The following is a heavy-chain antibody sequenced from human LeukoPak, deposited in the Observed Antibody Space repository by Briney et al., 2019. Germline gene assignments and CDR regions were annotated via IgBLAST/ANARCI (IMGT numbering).Heavy chain of an antibody. D-gene: IGHD3-9*01. V-gene: IGHV3-30*18. CDR2: ISYDGGNT. CDR3: AKDSNPHRYYPFDY. CDR1: GFTLYSYG. J-gene: IGHJ4*02. Sequence: GGSLRLSCATSGFTLYSYGMHWVRLAPGKGLEWVAVISYDGGNTYYADSVRGRFTVSRDNSKSTLHLQMNSLTTEDTAIYYCAKDSNPHRYYPFDYWGQGTLVTVSS.